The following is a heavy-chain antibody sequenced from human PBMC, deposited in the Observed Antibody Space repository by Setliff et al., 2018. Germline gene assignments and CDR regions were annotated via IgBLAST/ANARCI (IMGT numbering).Heavy chain of an antibody. V-gene: IGHV3-30*02. CDR3: AKVKKPLIRGSGFDY. Sequence: PGESLKLSCAASGFVFGTYGMHWVRQAPGKGLDWVASVRFDGSYKVYADSVKGRFTISRDNSENTLFLQMTSLRPEDTGIYYCAKVKKPLIRGSGFDYWGRGTLVTV. J-gene: IGHJ4*02. CDR2: VRFDGSYK. D-gene: IGHD2-8*01. CDR1: GFVFGTYG.